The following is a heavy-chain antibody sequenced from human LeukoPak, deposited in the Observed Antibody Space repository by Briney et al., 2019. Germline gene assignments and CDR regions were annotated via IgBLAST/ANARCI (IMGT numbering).Heavy chain of an antibody. D-gene: IGHD1-14*01. J-gene: IGHJ4*02. CDR2: INADGTTI. Sequence: GGSLRLSCAASGFTFSSSWLHWVRQAPGEGLVWVSRINADGTTINYADSLKGRFTISRDNAQNTLYPQMNSLRADDTAVYYCARAGNYRFDYWGQGTLVTVSS. CDR1: GFTFSSSW. V-gene: IGHV3-74*01. CDR3: ARAGNYRFDY.